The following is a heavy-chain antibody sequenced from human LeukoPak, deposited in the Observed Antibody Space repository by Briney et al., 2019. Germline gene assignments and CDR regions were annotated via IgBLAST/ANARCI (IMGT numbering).Heavy chain of an antibody. CDR1: GGSISSGDYY. CDR3: DRVIMFITIFGVETTNGFDY. Sequence: PSQTLSLTCTVSGGSISSGDYYWSWIRQPPGKGLEWIGYIYSSGSTYYNPSLKSRVTISVDTSKNQFSLKLSSVTAADTAVYYCDRVIMFITIFGVETTNGFDYWGQGTLVTVSS. CDR2: IYSSGST. V-gene: IGHV4-30-4*08. D-gene: IGHD3-3*01. J-gene: IGHJ4*02.